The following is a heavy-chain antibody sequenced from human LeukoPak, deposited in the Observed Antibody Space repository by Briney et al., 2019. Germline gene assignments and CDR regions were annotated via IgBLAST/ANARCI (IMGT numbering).Heavy chain of an antibody. CDR1: VSSLSGLS. Sequence: GGWVNDSFTFSVSSLSGLSMHGVRHRPSRGVEWLGGFHPEDDEIIYAQNFQGRVTITEDTSTDEDYMEVRSLRSEDTAVYFCVTGEHSPYYFQYWGQGTLVTVSS. CDR3: VTGEHSPYYFQY. J-gene: IGHJ4*02. CDR2: FHPEDDEI. D-gene: IGHD1-26*01. V-gene: IGHV1-24*01.